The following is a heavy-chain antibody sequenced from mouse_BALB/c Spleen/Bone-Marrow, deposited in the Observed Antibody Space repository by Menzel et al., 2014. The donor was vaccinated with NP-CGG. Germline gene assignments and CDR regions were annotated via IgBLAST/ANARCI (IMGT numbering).Heavy chain of an antibody. CDR2: IRNKAYGYTT. V-gene: IGHV7-3*02. Sequence: EVQLVESGGGLVQPGGSLRLSCVTSGFTFIDYYMNLVRQPPGKALEWVGFIRNKAYGYTTEYSASVKGRFTISRDNSQSILYLQMNTLRAEDSATYYCTRDMGGILFDSWGQGTTLTVSS. CDR1: GFTFIDYY. D-gene: IGHD4-1*01. J-gene: IGHJ2*01. CDR3: TRDMGGILFDS.